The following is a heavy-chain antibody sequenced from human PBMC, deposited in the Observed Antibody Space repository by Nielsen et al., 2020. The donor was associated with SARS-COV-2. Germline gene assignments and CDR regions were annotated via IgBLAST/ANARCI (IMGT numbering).Heavy chain of an antibody. V-gene: IGHV5-10-1*01. CDR2: IDPSDSYT. D-gene: IGHD5-24*01. CDR3: ALDGSGEGLDV. CDR1: GYTFTSDW. J-gene: IGHJ6*02. Sequence: GESLKISCKASGYTFTSDWIGWVRQMPGKGLEWMGRIDPSDSYTSYSPSFEGHVTISADKSVSTAYLHWSSLKASDSATYYCALDGSGEGLDVWGQGTTVTVSS.